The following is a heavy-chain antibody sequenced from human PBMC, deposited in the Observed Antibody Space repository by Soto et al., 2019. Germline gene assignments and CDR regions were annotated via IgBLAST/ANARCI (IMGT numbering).Heavy chain of an antibody. CDR3: ARGMVDVLRYKHDSRKIDY. CDR1: GGSCSGYY. V-gene: IGHV4-34*01. Sequence: PSETMPLTCAVDGGSCSGYYWRWIRKPPGKGLEWIGEINHSGSTNYNPSLKSRVTISVDTSKNQFSLKLSSVTAADTAVYYCARGMVDVLRYKHDSRKIDYWGQGTLVTVSS. J-gene: IGHJ4*02. D-gene: IGHD3-9*01. CDR2: INHSGST.